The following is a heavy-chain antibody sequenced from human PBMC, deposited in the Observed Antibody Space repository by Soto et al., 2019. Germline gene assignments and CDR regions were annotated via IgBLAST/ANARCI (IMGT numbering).Heavy chain of an antibody. V-gene: IGHV3-48*01. J-gene: IGHJ1*01. CDR3: ARVPGWSIGVVQH. D-gene: IGHD6-19*01. CDR1: GFTFSSYS. CDR2: ISSSSSTI. Sequence: GGSLRLSCAASGFTFSSYSMNWVRQAPGKGLEWVSYISSSSSTIYYADSVKGRFTISRDNAKNSLYLQMNSLRAEDTAVYYCARVPGWSIGVVQHWGQGTLVTVSS.